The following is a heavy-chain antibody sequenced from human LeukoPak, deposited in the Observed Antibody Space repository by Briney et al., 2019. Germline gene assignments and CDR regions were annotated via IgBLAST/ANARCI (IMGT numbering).Heavy chain of an antibody. CDR1: GYSFTSYW. V-gene: IGHV5-51*01. CDR3: ARRKDGVDV. J-gene: IGHJ6*02. CDR2: IYPGDSDT. Sequence: GESLKISCKGSGYSFTSYWIAWVRQMPGKGLEWMGIIYPGDSDTRYSPSFQGLLTISADKSLSTAYLQWSSLKASDTATYYCARRKDGVDVWGQGTTVTVSS.